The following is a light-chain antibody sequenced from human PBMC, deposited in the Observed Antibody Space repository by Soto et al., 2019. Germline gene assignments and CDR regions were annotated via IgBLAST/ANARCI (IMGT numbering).Light chain of an antibody. V-gene: IGLV1-40*01. CDR1: STNIGAGSD. CDR2: GDN. CDR3: QSYDHRLSGSWI. J-gene: IGLJ2*01. Sequence: QSVLTQPPSISGAPGLRVTISCIGSSTNIGAGSDVHWYQQVPGAAPKLLMYGDNKRPSGVPDRFSTSKSGTSASLVIAGLQAEDEAHYYCQSYDHRLSGSWIFGGGTKLTVL.